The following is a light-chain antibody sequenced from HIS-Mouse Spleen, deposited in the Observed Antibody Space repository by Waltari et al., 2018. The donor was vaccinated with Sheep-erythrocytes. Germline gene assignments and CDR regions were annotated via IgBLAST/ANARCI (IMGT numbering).Light chain of an antibody. V-gene: IGKV1-39*01. Sequence: DIQMTQSPSSLSASVGDRVTITCRASKSISSYLNWYQQKPGKAPKLLIYAASSLQSGVPSRFSGSGSGTDFTLTISSLQPEDFATYYCQQSYSTPPLTFGGGTK. CDR2: AAS. CDR1: KSISSY. CDR3: QQSYSTPPLT. J-gene: IGKJ4*01.